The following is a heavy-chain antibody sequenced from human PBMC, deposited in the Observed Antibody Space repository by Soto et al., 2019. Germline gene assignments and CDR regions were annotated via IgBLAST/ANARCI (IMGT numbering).Heavy chain of an antibody. J-gene: IGHJ3*02. CDR3: AREKRWIPDAFDI. CDR1: GGSISSGDYY. Sequence: NPSETLSLTCTVSGGSISSGDYYWSWIRQPPGKGLEWIGYIYYSGSTYYNPSLKSRVTISVDTSKNQFSLKLSSVTAADTAVYYCAREKRWIPDAFDIWGQGTMVTLSS. V-gene: IGHV4-30-4*01. D-gene: IGHD2-2*03. CDR2: IYYSGST.